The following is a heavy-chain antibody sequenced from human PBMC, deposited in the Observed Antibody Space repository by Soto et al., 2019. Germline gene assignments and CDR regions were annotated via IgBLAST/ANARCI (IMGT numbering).Heavy chain of an antibody. CDR2: FRTGGDDGTT. J-gene: IGHJ4*02. CDR3: AKKVNSGPGSQYFDY. V-gene: IGHV3-23*01. D-gene: IGHD3-10*01. Sequence: PGGSLRLSCAASGFTFSSYSMSWFRQAPGKGLEWVSGFRTGGDDGTTYYADSVKGRFTISRDNSKNTLFLQMNSLRVEDTDIYYCAKKVNSGPGSQYFDYWGQGTLVTVSS. CDR1: GFTFSSYS.